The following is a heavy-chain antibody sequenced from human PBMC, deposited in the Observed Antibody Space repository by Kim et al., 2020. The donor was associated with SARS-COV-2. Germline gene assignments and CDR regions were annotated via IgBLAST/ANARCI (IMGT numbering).Heavy chain of an antibody. CDR2: IKQDGSEK. J-gene: IGHJ3*02. CDR1: GFTFSSYW. D-gene: IGHD6-6*01. V-gene: IGHV3-7*01. Sequence: GGSLRLSCAASGFTFSSYWMSWVRQAPGKGLEWVANIKQDGSEKYYVDSVKGRFTISRDNAKNSLYLQMNSLRAEDTAVYYCARDLYSSSPGGAFDIWGQGTMVTVSS. CDR3: ARDLYSSSPGGAFDI.